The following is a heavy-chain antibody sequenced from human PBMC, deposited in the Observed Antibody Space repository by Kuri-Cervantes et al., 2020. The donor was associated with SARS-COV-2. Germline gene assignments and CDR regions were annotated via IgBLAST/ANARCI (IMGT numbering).Heavy chain of an antibody. Sequence: GGSLRLSCKGSGYSFTSYWISWVRQMPGKGLEWMGRIDPSDSYTNYSPSFQGHVTISADKSISTAYLQWSSLKASDTAMYYCARLNYYDSSGLFSRYYYYGMDVWGQGTTVTVSS. J-gene: IGHJ6*02. D-gene: IGHD3-22*01. CDR2: IDPSDSYT. V-gene: IGHV5-10-1*01. CDR3: ARLNYYDSSGLFSRYYYYGMDV. CDR1: GYSFTSYW.